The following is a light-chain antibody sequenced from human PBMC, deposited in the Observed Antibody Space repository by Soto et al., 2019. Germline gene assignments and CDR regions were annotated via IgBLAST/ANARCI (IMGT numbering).Light chain of an antibody. CDR1: QRVSNNF. Sequence: VVLTQFPGTLSLSPGETATLSCGASQRVSNNFLGWYQQKPGLPPRLLIYDATSRANGIPERFSGRGSGTHFTLTISRLEPEDFAVYYCQQYGSIPWTFGRGTKVE. CDR2: DAT. CDR3: QQYGSIPWT. J-gene: IGKJ1*01. V-gene: IGKV3D-20*01.